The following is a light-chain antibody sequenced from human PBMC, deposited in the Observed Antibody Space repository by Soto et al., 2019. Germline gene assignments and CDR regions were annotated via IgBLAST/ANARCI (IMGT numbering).Light chain of an antibody. J-gene: IGKJ2*01. CDR3: QPYNNWPPYN. CDR2: GAS. V-gene: IGKV3-15*01. Sequence: EIVMTQSPATLSVSPGERATLSCRASQSVSSNLAWYQQKPGQAPRLLIYGASTRATGIPARFSGSGYGTELTLTISSLQSEDFAVYYCQPYNNWPPYNFGPGTKLEIK. CDR1: QSVSSN.